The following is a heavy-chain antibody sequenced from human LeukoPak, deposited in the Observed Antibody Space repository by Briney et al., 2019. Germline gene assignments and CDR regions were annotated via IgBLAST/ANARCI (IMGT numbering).Heavy chain of an antibody. CDR3: ARDYDDSSGYYSGYIDY. CDR2: ISSSGSTI. CDR1: GFTFSSYW. Sequence: TGGSLRLSCAASGFTFSSYWMSWVRQAPGKGLEWVSYISSSGSTIYYADSVEGRFTISRDNAKNSLSLQMNSLRVEDTAVYYCARDYDDSSGYYSGYIDYWGQGTLVTVSS. J-gene: IGHJ4*02. D-gene: IGHD3-22*01. V-gene: IGHV3-48*04.